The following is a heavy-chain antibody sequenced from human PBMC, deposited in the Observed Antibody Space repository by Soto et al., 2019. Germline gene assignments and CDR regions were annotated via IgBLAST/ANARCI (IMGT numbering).Heavy chain of an antibody. CDR2: MNPNSGNT. CDR3: ASSGEFDYVWGSYPSSY. J-gene: IGHJ4*02. V-gene: IGHV1-8*01. Sequence: GASVKVSCKASGYTFTSYDINWVRQATGQGLEWMGWMNPNSGNTGYAQKFQGRVTMTRNTSISTAYMELSSLRSEDTAVYYCASSGEFDYVWGSYPSSYWGQGTLVTVSS. CDR1: GYTFTSYD. D-gene: IGHD3-16*02.